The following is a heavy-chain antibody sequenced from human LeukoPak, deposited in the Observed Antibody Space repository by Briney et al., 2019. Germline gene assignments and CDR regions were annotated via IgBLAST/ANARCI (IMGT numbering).Heavy chain of an antibody. Sequence: ASVKVSCKVSGYTLTELSMHWVRQAPGQGLEWMGWINPNSGGTNYAQKFQGRVTMTRDTSITTAYMELSRLRSDDTAVYYCARDHRSYGSGHSFDYWGQGTLVTVSS. J-gene: IGHJ4*02. CDR1: GYTLTELS. CDR2: INPNSGGT. V-gene: IGHV1-2*02. D-gene: IGHD3-10*01. CDR3: ARDHRSYGSGHSFDY.